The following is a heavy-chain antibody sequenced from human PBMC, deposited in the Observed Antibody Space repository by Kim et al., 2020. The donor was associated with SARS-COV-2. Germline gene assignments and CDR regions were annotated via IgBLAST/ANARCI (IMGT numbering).Heavy chain of an antibody. J-gene: IGHJ5*02. Sequence: ASVKVSCKASGYTFTGYYMHWVRQAPGQGLEWMGWINPNSGGTNYAQKFQGWVTMTRDMSISTAYMELSRLRSDDTAVYYCARANRYFDWFNWFDPWGQGTLVTVSS. CDR1: GYTFTGYY. V-gene: IGHV1-2*04. D-gene: IGHD3-9*01. CDR2: INPNSGGT. CDR3: ARANRYFDWFNWFDP.